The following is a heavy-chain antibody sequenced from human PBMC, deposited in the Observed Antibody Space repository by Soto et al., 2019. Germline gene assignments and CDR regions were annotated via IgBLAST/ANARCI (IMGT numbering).Heavy chain of an antibody. V-gene: IGHV4-34*01. Sequence: SDTLSLTCAFYGFFLSESYWTWIRQPPGKGLEWIGEINHVGGTNYNPSLKSRVTMSVDTSQNQFSLRLISVTAAGTAMYFCVRIRYQLPSSVLWLDPWGQGT. D-gene: IGHD3-16*01. CDR2: INHVGGT. CDR3: VRIRYQLPSSVLWLDP. CDR1: GFFLSESY. J-gene: IGHJ5*02.